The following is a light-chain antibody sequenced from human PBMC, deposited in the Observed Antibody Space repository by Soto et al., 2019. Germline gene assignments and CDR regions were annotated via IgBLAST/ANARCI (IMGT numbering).Light chain of an antibody. CDR3: QSYDRSLGGWV. Sequence: QSVLTQPPSVSGAPGQRVTISCTGSGSNNGAGYAVHWYQQLPGTAPKLLIYVDTNRPSGVPDRFSGSKSGTAASLAITALQAEDEADYYCQSYDRSLGGWVFGGGTKLTVL. J-gene: IGLJ3*02. CDR1: GSNNGAGYA. V-gene: IGLV1-40*02. CDR2: VDT.